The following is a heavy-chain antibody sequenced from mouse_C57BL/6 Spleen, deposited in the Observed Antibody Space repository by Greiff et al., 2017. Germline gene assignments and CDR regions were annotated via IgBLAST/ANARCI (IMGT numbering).Heavy chain of an antibody. CDR2: IDPSDSYT. V-gene: IGHV1-69*01. J-gene: IGHJ4*01. D-gene: IGHD4-1*01. CDR1: GYTFTSYW. CDR3: ARLAGTNSMDY. Sequence: QVQLQQPGAELVMPGASVKLSCKASGYTFTSYWMHWVKQRPGQGLEWIGDIDPSDSYTNYTQKFKGKSTLTVDKSSSTAYMQLSSLTSEDSAVYYCARLAGTNSMDYWGQGTLVTVSS.